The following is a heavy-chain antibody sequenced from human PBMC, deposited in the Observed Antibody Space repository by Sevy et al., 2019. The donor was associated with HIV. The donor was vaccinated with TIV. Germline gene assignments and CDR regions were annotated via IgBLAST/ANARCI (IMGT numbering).Heavy chain of an antibody. D-gene: IGHD3-16*01. CDR3: ARVGVAYILDPYYFDY. V-gene: IGHV3-48*02. CDR1: GFTFSSYS. J-gene: IGHJ4*02. CDR2: ISSSSSTI. Sequence: GGSLRLSCAASGFTFSSYSMNWVRQAPGKGLEWVSYISSSSSTIYYADSVKGRFTISRDNAKNSLYLQMNSLRDEDTAVYCCARVGVAYILDPYYFDYWGQGTLVTVSS.